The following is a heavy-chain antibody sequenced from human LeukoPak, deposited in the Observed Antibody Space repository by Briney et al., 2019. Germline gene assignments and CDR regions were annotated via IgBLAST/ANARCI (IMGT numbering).Heavy chain of an antibody. D-gene: IGHD3-10*01. CDR3: ARRGDI. CDR1: GGSISSGNYY. Sequence: SQTLSLTCTVSGGSISSGNYYWNWIRQPAGKGLEWIGRIYASGSSDYNPSLKSRVTISLDTSKNQFSLKLISVTAADTAVYYCARRGDIWGQGTTVTVSS. CDR2: IYASGSS. V-gene: IGHV4-61*02. J-gene: IGHJ3*02.